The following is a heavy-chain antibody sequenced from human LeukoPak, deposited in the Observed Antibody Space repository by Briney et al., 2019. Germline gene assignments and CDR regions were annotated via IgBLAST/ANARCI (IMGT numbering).Heavy chain of an antibody. CDR3: ATLGDDILTGTGY. V-gene: IGHV4-30-2*01. J-gene: IGHJ4*02. Sequence: SQTLSLTCTVSGGSISSGGYYWSWIRQPPGKGLEWIGYIYHSGSTYYNPSLKSRVTISVDRSKNQFSLKLSSVTAADTAVYYCATLGDDILTGTGYWGQGTLVTVSS. D-gene: IGHD3-9*01. CDR2: IYHSGST. CDR1: GGSISSGGYY.